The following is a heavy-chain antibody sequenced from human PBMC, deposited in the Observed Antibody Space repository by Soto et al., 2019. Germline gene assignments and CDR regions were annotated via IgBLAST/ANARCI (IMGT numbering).Heavy chain of an antibody. D-gene: IGHD3-9*01. J-gene: IGHJ5*02. CDR1: GGSISSGGYY. CDR3: ARERHYDILTGYTNWFDP. CDR2: IYYSGST. V-gene: IGHV4-31*03. Sequence: QVQLQESGPGLVKPSQTLSLTCTVSGGSISSGGYYWSWIRQHPGKGLEWIGYIYYSGSTYYNPSLKSRLTISVDTSKNQFSLKLSSVTAADTAVYYCARERHYDILTGYTNWFDPWGQGTLVTVSS.